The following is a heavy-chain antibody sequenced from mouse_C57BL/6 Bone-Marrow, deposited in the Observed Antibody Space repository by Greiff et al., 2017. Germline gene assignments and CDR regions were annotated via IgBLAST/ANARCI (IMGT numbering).Heavy chain of an antibody. D-gene: IGHD3-2*02. Sequence: LMESGAELVRPGSSVKLSCKDSYFAFMASAMHWVKQRPGHGLEWIGSFTMYSDATEYSENFKGKATLTANTSSSTAYMELSSLASEDSAFYYCARSGTAQATSFDYWGQGTTLTVSS. J-gene: IGHJ2*01. CDR1: YFAFMASA. CDR2: FTMYSDAT. V-gene: IGHV1-49*01. CDR3: ARSGTAQATSFDY.